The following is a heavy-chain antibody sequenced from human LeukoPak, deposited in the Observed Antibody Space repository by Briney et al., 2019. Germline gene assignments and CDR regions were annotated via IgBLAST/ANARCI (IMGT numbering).Heavy chain of an antibody. Sequence: GESLKISCKGSGYRFTSYWIGWVRQMSGKGLEWMGIIYPGDSDTRYSPSFQGQVTISADKSISTAYLQWSSLKASDTAIYYCARPYCSSITCPISAFFDYWGQGTLVTVSS. J-gene: IGHJ4*02. CDR1: GYRFTSYW. V-gene: IGHV5-51*01. D-gene: IGHD2-2*01. CDR3: ARPYCSSITCPISAFFDY. CDR2: IYPGDSDT.